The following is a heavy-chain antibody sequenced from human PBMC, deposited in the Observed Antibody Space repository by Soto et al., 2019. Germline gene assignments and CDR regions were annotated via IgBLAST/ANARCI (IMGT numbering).Heavy chain of an antibody. D-gene: IGHD6-19*01. V-gene: IGHV3-23*01. Sequence: VLLLESGGGLGQPGGSLRLSCAASGFTFSSYAMGWVRQAPGKGLEWVSAIGGGGGSTFYADSVKGRFTISRDNSKNTLYLQMSSLSAEDTAVYYCAKTAEAVAGTVYGNWGQGTLVTVSS. J-gene: IGHJ4*02. CDR2: IGGGGGST. CDR3: AKTAEAVAGTVYGN. CDR1: GFTFSSYA.